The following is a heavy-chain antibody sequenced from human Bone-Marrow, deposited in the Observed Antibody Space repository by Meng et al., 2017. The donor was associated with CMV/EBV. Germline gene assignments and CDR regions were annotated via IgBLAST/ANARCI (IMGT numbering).Heavy chain of an antibody. D-gene: IGHD3/OR15-3a*01. Sequence: GSLRLSCTVSGGSVSSAYDYWSWIRQPPGKGLEWIGYIYYSGSTNYNPSLKSRVTMSVDTSKNQFSLKLASVTAADTAIYYCARDVRGRTGDSWGQGTRVTVYS. CDR2: IYYSGST. CDR3: ARDVRGRTGDS. V-gene: IGHV4-61*01. CDR1: GGSVSSAYDY. J-gene: IGHJ4*02.